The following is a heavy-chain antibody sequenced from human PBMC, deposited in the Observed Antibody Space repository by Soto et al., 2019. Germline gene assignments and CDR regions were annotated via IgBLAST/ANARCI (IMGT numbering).Heavy chain of an antibody. CDR2: IYYSGST. CDR3: ASRQLAASDAFAI. D-gene: IGHD6-6*01. Sequence: PGKGLEWIGYIYYSGSTYYNPSLKSRVTISVDTSKNQFSLKLSSVIAADTAVYYCASRQLAASDAFAILRHGT. J-gene: IGHJ3*02. V-gene: IGHV4-31*02.